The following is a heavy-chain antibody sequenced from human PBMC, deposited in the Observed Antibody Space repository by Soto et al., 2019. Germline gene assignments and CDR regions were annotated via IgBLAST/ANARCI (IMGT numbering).Heavy chain of an antibody. Sequence: QVQLQESGPGLVKPSQTLSLTCTVSGGSISSGDYYWSWIRQPPGKGLEWIGYIYYSGSTYYNPSLKSRVTISVDTSKNQFSLKLSSVTAADTAVYYCARGATVVTGEEGWFDPWGQGTLVTVSS. CDR1: GGSISSGDYY. J-gene: IGHJ5*02. CDR3: ARGATVVTGEEGWFDP. V-gene: IGHV4-30-4*01. D-gene: IGHD2-21*02. CDR2: IYYSGST.